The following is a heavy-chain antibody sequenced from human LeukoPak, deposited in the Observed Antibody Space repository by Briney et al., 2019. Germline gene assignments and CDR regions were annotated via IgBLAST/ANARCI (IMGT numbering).Heavy chain of an antibody. CDR3: ARDTSAATQNWFDP. D-gene: IGHD6-13*01. CDR1: GFTFSSYW. Sequence: PGGSLRLSCAASGFTFSSYWMHWVRQAPGKGLVWVSRINNDGSSTIYADSVKGRFTISRDNAKNTLYLEMNSLRAEDTAVYYCARDTSAATQNWFDPWGQGTLVTVSS. CDR2: INNDGSST. V-gene: IGHV3-74*01. J-gene: IGHJ5*02.